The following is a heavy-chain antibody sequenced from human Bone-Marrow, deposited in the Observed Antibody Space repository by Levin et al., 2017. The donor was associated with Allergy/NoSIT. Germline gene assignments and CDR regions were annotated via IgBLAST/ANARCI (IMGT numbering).Heavy chain of an antibody. CDR1: GDSITSNNYY. CDR3: ARLPHPRGCTTTRCYTWGGGYFDS. J-gene: IGHJ4*02. D-gene: IGHD3-16*02. V-gene: IGHV4-39*02. Sequence: RSQTLSLTCTISGDSITSNNYYWGWIRQPPGKGLEWIGNFYFSGNTDNNASLKGRVTLSVDTSKKYFFLNLSSVTAADTAVYYCARLPHPRGCTTTRCYTWGGGYFDSWGQGTLVTVSS. CDR2: FYFSGNT.